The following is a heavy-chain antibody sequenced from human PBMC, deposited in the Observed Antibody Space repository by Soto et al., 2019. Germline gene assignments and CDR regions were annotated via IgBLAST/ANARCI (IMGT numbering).Heavy chain of an antibody. Sequence: SETLSLTCTVSGGSVSSGSYSWGWIRQPPGKGLEWIGYIYNSGGTNYNPSLKSRVTISVDTSKNQFSLKLSSVTAADTAVYYCARVGVRLGRIAARPQADPYYYAMDVWGQGTTVTVSS. CDR2: IYNSGGT. V-gene: IGHV4-61*01. D-gene: IGHD6-6*01. CDR1: GGSVSSGSYS. J-gene: IGHJ6*02. CDR3: ARVGVRLGRIAARPQADPYYYAMDV.